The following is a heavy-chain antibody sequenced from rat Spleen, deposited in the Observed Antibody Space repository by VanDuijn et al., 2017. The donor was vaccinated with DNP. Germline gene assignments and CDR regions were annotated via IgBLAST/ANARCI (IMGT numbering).Heavy chain of an antibody. Sequence: EVQLEESGGGLVQPGRSLKLSCAASGFTFSDYYMAWVRQAPKKGLEWVASITSSGGSTYYPDSVKGRFTISRDNAKSSLYLQMNSLKSEDTATYYCAKNSGYYFDYWGQGVMVTVSS. CDR1: GFTFSDYY. J-gene: IGHJ2*01. V-gene: IGHV5-25*01. D-gene: IGHD4-3*01. CDR2: ITSSGGST. CDR3: AKNSGYYFDY.